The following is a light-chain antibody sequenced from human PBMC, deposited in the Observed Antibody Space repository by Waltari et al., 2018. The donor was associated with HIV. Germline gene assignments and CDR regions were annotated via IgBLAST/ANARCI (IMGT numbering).Light chain of an antibody. Sequence: EIVLTQSPGTLSLSPGDRATLSCRASQHVGSRRLAWYQRKLGQAPRLLIYDASTRATGIPDRCSGSGSGTDFTLTINRLEPEDFAVYFCQQYGDTPLTFGGGTKVEIK. CDR2: DAS. J-gene: IGKJ4*01. V-gene: IGKV3-20*01. CDR3: QQYGDTPLT. CDR1: QHVGSRR.